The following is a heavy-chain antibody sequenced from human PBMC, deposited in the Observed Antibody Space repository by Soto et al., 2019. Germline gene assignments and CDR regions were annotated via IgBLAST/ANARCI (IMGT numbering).Heavy chain of an antibody. V-gene: IGHV4-31*03. J-gene: IGHJ4*02. CDR3: TGGTLH. CDR2: IYSSGST. Sequence: QVQLQESGPGLVKPSQTLSLICTVSGTSITSGGYYWSWIRQHPGKGLELIGCIYSSGSTSSNPSFQSRLAMSVDTAKNTFSLSLSSVTAADTAVYYCTGGTLHWSQGTLVTVSS. CDR1: GTSITSGGYY.